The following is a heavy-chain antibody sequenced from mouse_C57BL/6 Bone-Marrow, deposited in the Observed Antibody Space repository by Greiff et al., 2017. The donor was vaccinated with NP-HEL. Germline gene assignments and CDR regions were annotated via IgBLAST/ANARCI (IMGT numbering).Heavy chain of an antibody. J-gene: IGHJ3*01. D-gene: IGHD2-12*01. CDR2: INPNNGGT. V-gene: IGHV1-26*01. Sequence: VQLQQSGPELVKPGASVKISCKASGYTFTDYYMNWVKQSHGKSLEWIGDINPNNGGTSYIQKFKGKATLTVDKSSSTAYMELRSLTSEDSAFYYCDRYYKGAYWGQGTRVTVSA. CDR3: DRYYKGAY. CDR1: GYTFTDYY.